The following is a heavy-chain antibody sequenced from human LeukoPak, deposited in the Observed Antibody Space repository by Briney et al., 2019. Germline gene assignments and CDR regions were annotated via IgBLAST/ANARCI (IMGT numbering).Heavy chain of an antibody. CDR1: GFTFSGSA. V-gene: IGHV3-73*01. J-gene: IGHJ4*02. CDR2: IRSKANNYAT. Sequence: GSLRLSCAASGFTFSGSAIHWVRQASGKGLEWVGRIRSKANNYATAFAASVKGRFTISRDDAKNTAYLQMNSLKTEDTAVYYCSSEVDGDGYNSDWGQGSLVTVSS. CDR3: SSEVDGDGYNSD. D-gene: IGHD5-24*01.